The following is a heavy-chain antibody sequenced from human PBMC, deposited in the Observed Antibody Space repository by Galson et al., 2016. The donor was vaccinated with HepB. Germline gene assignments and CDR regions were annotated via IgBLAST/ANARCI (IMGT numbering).Heavy chain of an antibody. V-gene: IGHV3-74*01. CDR2: ISGDGSST. CDR3: VRDKVTPGTNWFDP. CDR1: GFTFSSYA. D-gene: IGHD4-11*01. J-gene: IGHJ5*02. Sequence: SLRLSCAASGFTFSSYAMHWVRQAPGEGLVWVSHISGDGSSTHYGDSVKGRFTVSGDNSKNTLYLQMNSLRAEDTAVYYCVRDKVTPGTNWFDPWGQGTLVTVSS.